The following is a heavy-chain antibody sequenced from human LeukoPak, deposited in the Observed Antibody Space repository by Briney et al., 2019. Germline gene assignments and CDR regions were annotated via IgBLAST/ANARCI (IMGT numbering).Heavy chain of an antibody. D-gene: IGHD1-14*01. CDR1: GFTFSAYA. CDR3: ARSNPPDAD. Sequence: PGGSLRLSCAASGFTFSAYAMSWVRQAPGKGLEWVSAISGGVGTYYADSVKGRFTISRDNSENTVYLQMNSLRTEDTAVYYCARSNPPDADWGQGTPVTVSS. CDR2: ISGGVGT. J-gene: IGHJ4*02. V-gene: IGHV3-23*01.